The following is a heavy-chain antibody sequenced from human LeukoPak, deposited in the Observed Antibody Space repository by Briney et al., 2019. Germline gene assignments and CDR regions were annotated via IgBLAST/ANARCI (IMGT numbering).Heavy chain of an antibody. D-gene: IGHD1-7*01. CDR2: ISNRGST. V-gene: IGHV4-59*01. CDR3: AKWAGRNYLAYFDY. J-gene: IGHJ4*02. CDR1: GGSISSSY. Sequence: SETLSLTCTVSGGSISSSYWSWIRQPPGKGLEWIGYISNRGSTKYNPSLKSRVTISVDTSKNQISLRLNSVTAADTAVYYCAKWAGRNYLAYFDYWGQGTLVTVSS.